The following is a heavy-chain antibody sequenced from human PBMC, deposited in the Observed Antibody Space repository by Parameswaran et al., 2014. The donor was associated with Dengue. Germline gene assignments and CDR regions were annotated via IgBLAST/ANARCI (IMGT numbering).Heavy chain of an antibody. J-gene: IGHJ3*02. CDR3: ARREWELLRAFDI. Sequence: VRQMPGKGLEWMGIIYPGDSDTRYSPSFQGQVTISADKSISTAYLQWSSLKASDTAMYYCARREWELLRAFDIWAKGQWSPSPQ. V-gene: IGHV5-51*01. D-gene: IGHD1-26*01. CDR2: IYPGDSDT.